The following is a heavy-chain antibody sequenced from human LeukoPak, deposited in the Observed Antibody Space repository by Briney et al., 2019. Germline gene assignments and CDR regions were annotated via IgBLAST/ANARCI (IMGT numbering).Heavy chain of an antibody. J-gene: IGHJ4*02. CDR1: GFTFSIYS. D-gene: IGHD2-2*01. Sequence: GGSLRLSCAASGFTFSIYSMNWVRQAPGKGLEWVSSTSSSGSSIYYADSLRGRFTVSRDNAKNSLFLQMNSLRDEDTAVYFCARGPSCSSTSCYTTGLFDYWGQGTLVTVSS. V-gene: IGHV3-21*01. CDR3: ARGPSCSSTSCYTTGLFDY. CDR2: TSSSGSSI.